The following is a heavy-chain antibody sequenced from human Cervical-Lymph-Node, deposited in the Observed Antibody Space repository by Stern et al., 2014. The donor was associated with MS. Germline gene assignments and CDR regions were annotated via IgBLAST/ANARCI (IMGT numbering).Heavy chain of an antibody. CDR1: GYTLSVIS. J-gene: IGHJ6*02. Sequence: VQLEESGAEVKKPGASVKVSCKGSGYTLSVISMHWVRQAPGKGLEWMGGFDPEHGETRYAQKFQGRVTMAEDRSTDTAYMELSSLRSEDTAVYYCATHRGRVTYYYGMDVWGQGTTVTVSS. CDR3: ATHRGRVTYYYGMDV. D-gene: IGHD2-21*02. CDR2: FDPEHGET. V-gene: IGHV1-24*01.